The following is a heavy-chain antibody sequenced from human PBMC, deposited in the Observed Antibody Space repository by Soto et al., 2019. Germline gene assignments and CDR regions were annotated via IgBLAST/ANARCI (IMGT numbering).Heavy chain of an antibody. D-gene: IGHD2-2*01. V-gene: IGHV3-23*01. CDR2: ISRRSFKK. CDR1: GCIFGNFG. CDR3: AKNQGLEVVPLATVDWLDP. Sequence: GGTLRLSWPASGCIFGNFGMSWVRQAPGKGKEWISPISRRSFKKCYADSVKGRSTISRDISKSTVYLELHNLSAEDTAVYHCAKNQGLEVVPLATVDWLDPWGEGGVVTV. J-gene: IGHJ5*01.